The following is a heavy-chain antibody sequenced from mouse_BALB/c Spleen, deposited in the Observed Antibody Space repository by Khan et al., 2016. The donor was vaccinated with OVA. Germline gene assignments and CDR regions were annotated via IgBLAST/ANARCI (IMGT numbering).Heavy chain of an antibody. CDR3: ARGHYGYGEAWLTY. V-gene: IGHV1-9*01. J-gene: IGHJ3*01. CDR1: GYTFSSYW. Sequence: QVQLQQSGAELMKPGASVKLSCKATGYTFSSYWIEWVKQRPGHGLEWIGEILPGSGSTNYNEKFKGKATFTADTSSNKAYMQLNSLTSEDSAVYDCARGHYGYGEAWLTYWGQGTLVTVSA. CDR2: ILPGSGST. D-gene: IGHD2-14*01.